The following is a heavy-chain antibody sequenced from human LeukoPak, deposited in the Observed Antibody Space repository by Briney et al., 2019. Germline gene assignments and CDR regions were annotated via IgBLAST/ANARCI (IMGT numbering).Heavy chain of an antibody. CDR2: ISAYNGNT. V-gene: IGHV1-18*01. CDR3: ASDLAAAGTDYYYYMDV. D-gene: IGHD6-13*01. CDR1: GYTFTSYG. Sequence: ASVKVSCKASGYTFTSYGISWVRQAPGQGLEWMGWISAYNGNTNYAQKLQGRVTMTTDTSTSTAYMELRSLRSDDTAVYYCASDLAAAGTDYYYYMDVWGKGTTVTVSS. J-gene: IGHJ6*03.